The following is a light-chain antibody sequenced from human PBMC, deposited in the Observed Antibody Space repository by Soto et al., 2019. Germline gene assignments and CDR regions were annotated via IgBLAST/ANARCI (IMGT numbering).Light chain of an antibody. J-gene: IGKJ5*01. V-gene: IGKV3-15*01. CDR3: QQYHKWPTIT. CDR1: QSVDGY. Sequence: MTHFPGTMSVSLGGSAALCFSASQSVDGYLAWYQHKPGQAHRLLIYGASTRATGVTARFRGGGSGTEFTLTISSLQSEDSAVYCCQQYHKWPTITCGQGTRLEI. CDR2: GAS.